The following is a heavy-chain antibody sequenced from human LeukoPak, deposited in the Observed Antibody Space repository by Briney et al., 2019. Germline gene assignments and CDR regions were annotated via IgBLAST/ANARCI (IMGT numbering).Heavy chain of an antibody. J-gene: IGHJ3*02. D-gene: IGHD3-16*01. CDR2: IYYSGST. Sequence: SETLSLTCTVSGGSISSGDYYWSWIRQPPGKGLEWIGYIYYSGSTYYNPSLKSRVTISVDTSKNQFSLKLSSVTVADTAVYYCARDLAGGHDAFDIWGQGTMVTVSS. V-gene: IGHV4-30-4*01. CDR3: ARDLAGGHDAFDI. CDR1: GGSISSGDYY.